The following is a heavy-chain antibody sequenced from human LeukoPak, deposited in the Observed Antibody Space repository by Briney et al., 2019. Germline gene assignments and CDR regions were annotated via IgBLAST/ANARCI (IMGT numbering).Heavy chain of an antibody. J-gene: IGHJ6*03. CDR3: ARGDYDSSGYPLYYYYMDV. CDR2: INPNSGGT. D-gene: IGHD3-22*01. CDR1: GYTFTGYY. V-gene: IGHV1-2*02. Sequence: ASVKVSCKASGYTFTGYYMHWVQQAPGQGLEWMGWINPNSGGTNYAQKFQGRVTMTRDTSISTAYMELSRLRSDDTAVYYCARGDYDSSGYPLYYYYMDVWGKGTTVTISS.